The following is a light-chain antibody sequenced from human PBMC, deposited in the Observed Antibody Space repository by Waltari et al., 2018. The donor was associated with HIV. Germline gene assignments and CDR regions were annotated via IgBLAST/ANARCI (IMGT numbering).Light chain of an antibody. Sequence: DIVLTQSPGTLSLSPGERASLSCRASQSVNSSYLAWYQQRPGQAPRLLIYGTFSRATGTPARFGGSGSGTDFTLTVSRLEPEDFAVYYCQHYGSSLGAFGQGTNLEIK. CDR2: GTF. CDR1: QSVNSSY. V-gene: IGKV3-20*01. J-gene: IGKJ1*01. CDR3: QHYGSSLGA.